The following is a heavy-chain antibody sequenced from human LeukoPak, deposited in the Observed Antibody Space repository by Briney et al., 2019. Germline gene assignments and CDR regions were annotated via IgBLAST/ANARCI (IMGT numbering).Heavy chain of an antibody. D-gene: IGHD2-2*01. J-gene: IGHJ4*02. CDR2: ISRNSDNI. CDR3: AKDPRSSSLASTPY. CDR1: GFTFSSYT. V-gene: IGHV3-21*01. Sequence: GGSLRLSCAASGFTFSSYTMNWVRQAPGKGLEWVSSISRNSDNIYYADSLKGRFTVSRDNAKNSLYLQMNSLRAEDTAVYYCAKDPRSSSLASTPYWGQGTLVTVSS.